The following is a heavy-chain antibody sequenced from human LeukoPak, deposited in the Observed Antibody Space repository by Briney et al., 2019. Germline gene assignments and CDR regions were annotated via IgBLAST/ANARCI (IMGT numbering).Heavy chain of an antibody. V-gene: IGHV4-30-2*01. D-gene: IGHD3-3*01. Sequence: SQTLSLTCAVSGVSISSGGYSWSWLRQPPGKGLEWIGYIYHSGSTYYNPSLKSRVTISVDRSKNQFSLKLSSVTAADTAVYYCARATYDSPWDYWGQGTLVTVSS. CDR2: IYHSGST. CDR3: ARATYDSPWDY. J-gene: IGHJ4*02. CDR1: GVSISSGGYS.